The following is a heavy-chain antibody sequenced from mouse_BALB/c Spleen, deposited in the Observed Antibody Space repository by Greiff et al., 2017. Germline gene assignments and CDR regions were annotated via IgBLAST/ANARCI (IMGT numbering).Heavy chain of an antibody. CDR3: AREGDRARYFDY. J-gene: IGHJ2*01. CDR2: IDPANGNT. V-gene: IGHV14-3*02. Sequence: VHVKQSGAELVKPGASVKLSCTASGFNIKDTYMHWVKQRPEQGLEWIGRIDPANGNTKYDPKFQGKATITADTSSNTAYLQLSSLTSEDTAVYYCAREGDRARYFDYWGQGTTLTVSS. D-gene: IGHD3-3*01. CDR1: GFNIKDTY.